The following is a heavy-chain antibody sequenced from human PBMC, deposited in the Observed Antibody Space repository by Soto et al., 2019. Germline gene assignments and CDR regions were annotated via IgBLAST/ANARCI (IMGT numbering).Heavy chain of an antibody. CDR3: ARGYYDFWSGYYMVGGPFEY. J-gene: IGHJ4*02. Sequence: SLKVSCNTSGYTFSSYAISCGRHTPGQGLELMGGIIPIFGTANYAQKFQGRVTITADESTSTAYMELSSLRSEDTAVYYCARGYYDFWSGYYMVGGPFEYWGQGTLVTVSS. CDR2: IIPIFGTA. V-gene: IGHV1-69*13. CDR1: GYTFSSYA. D-gene: IGHD3-3*01.